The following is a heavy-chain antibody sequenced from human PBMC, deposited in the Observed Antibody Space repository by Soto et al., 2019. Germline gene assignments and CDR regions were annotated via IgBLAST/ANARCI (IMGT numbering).Heavy chain of an antibody. J-gene: IGHJ5*02. CDR3: ARDSPFGDYRNWFDP. V-gene: IGHV4-4*02. Sequence: QVQLQESGPGLVKPSGTLSLTCAVSSGSISSSNWWSWVRQPPGKGLEWIGEIYHSGSTNYNPSLKSRVTISVDKSKNQFSLKLSSVNAADTAVYYCARDSPFGDYRNWFDPWGQGTLVTVSS. CDR1: SGSISSSNW. CDR2: IYHSGST. D-gene: IGHD4-17*01.